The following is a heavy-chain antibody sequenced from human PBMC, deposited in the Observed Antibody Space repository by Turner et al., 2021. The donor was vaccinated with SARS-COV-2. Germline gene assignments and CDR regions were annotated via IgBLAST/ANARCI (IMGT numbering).Heavy chain of an antibody. D-gene: IGHD3-10*01. CDR1: GFTFSTYT. Sequence: DVQLLESGGGLIHPGVSLRLSCAASGFTFSTYTMNWASQALGKGMEWVKSISGSGLSTYYADSVKGRFTISRDNSKNTIYVQMNSLRAEDTDGYYCVKARSCDSWGQGILVTVSS. CDR2: ISGSGLST. CDR3: VKARSCDS. J-gene: IGHJ4*02. V-gene: IGHV3-23*01.